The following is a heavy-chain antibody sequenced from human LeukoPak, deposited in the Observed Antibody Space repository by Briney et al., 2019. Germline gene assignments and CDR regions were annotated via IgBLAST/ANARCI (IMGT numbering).Heavy chain of an antibody. V-gene: IGHV4-30-4*01. D-gene: IGHD3-22*01. Sequence: SETLSLTCTVSGGSISSGDYYWTWIRQPPGKGLERLAYMYYSDSTYYNPSLKSRVTMSADTSKNQLSLKLSSVTAADTAVYYCARPYYYDCRIDPWGQGILVTVSS. CDR1: GGSISSGDYY. CDR3: ARPYYYDCRIDP. CDR2: MYYSDST. J-gene: IGHJ5*02.